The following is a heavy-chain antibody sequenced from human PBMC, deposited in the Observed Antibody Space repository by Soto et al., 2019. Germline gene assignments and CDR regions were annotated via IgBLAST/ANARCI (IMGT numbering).Heavy chain of an antibody. CDR3: AKVSEWGDTAMVRSPVDY. J-gene: IGHJ4*02. CDR1: GFTFSSYA. V-gene: IGHV3-23*01. Sequence: PGGSLRLSCAASGFTFSSYAMSWVRQAPGKGLEWVSAISGSGGSTYYADSVKGRFTISRDNSKNTLYLQMNSLRAEDTAVYYCAKVSEWGDTAMVRSPVDYWGQGTLVTVSS. D-gene: IGHD5-18*01. CDR2: ISGSGGST.